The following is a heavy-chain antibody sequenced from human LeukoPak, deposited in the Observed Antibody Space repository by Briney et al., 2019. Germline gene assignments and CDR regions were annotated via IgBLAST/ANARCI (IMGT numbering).Heavy chain of an antibody. CDR3: AREYLSPPSSGSYFPFDY. V-gene: IGHV1-69*01. CDR1: GGTFSSYA. D-gene: IGHD1-26*01. CDR2: IIPIVGTA. J-gene: IGHJ4*02. Sequence: ASVKVSCKASGGTFSSYAISWVRQAPGQGLEWMGGIIPIVGTANYAQKFQGRVTITADESTSTAYMELSSLRSEDTAVYYCAREYLSPPSSGSYFPFDYSGQGTLVTVSS.